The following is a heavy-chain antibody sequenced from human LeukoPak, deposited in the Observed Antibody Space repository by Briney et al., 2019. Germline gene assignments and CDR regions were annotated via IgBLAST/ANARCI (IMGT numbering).Heavy chain of an antibody. J-gene: IGHJ3*02. D-gene: IGHD2-15*01. V-gene: IGHV1-18*01. CDR1: GYTFNRYG. Sequence: ASVKVSCKASGYTFNRYGISWVRQAPGHGLEWMGWISAFNGNTNYAQKLQGRLTMTTDTSTSTAYMELRSLRFDDTAVYYCATCSGGNCPLRHAFDIWGPGTMVTVSS. CDR2: ISAFNGNT. CDR3: ATCSGGNCPLRHAFDI.